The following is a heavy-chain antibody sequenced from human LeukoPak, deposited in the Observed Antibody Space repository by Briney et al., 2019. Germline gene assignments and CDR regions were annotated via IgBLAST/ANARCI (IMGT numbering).Heavy chain of an antibody. D-gene: IGHD3-3*01. CDR1: GFTFSSYG. Sequence: GGSLRLSCAASGFTFSSYGMHRVRQAPGKGLEWVAVISYDGSNKYYADSVKGRFTISRDNSKNTLYLQMNSLRAEDTAVYYCAKAQADRITIFGVVIIPVYYYYGMDVWGQGTTVTVSS. CDR3: AKAQADRITIFGVVIIPVYYYYGMDV. J-gene: IGHJ6*02. V-gene: IGHV3-30*18. CDR2: ISYDGSNK.